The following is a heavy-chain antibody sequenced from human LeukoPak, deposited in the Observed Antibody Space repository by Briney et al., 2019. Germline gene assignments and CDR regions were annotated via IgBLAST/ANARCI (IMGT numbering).Heavy chain of an antibody. J-gene: IGHJ6*02. CDR2: IRYDGSNK. Sequence: GGSLRLSCAASGFTFSSYGMHWVRQAPGKGLEWVAFIRYDGSNKYYADSVKGRFTISRDNSKNTLYLQMNSLRAEDTAVYYCAKGEHRRGYYYGMDVWGRGTTVTVSS. CDR3: AKGEHRRGYYYGMDV. V-gene: IGHV3-30*02. D-gene: IGHD1-26*01. CDR1: GFTFSSYG.